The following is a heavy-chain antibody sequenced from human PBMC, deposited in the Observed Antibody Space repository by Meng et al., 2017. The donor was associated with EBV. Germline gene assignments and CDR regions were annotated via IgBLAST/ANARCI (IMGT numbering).Heavy chain of an antibody. Sequence: VQQVRTGGGVKKPGAPVKVPCKAFGYTFTSDGISWVRQAPGQGLEWMGWISAYNGNTNYAQKLQGRVTMTTDTSTSTAYMELRSLRSDDTAVYYCARGLDYFDYWGQGTLVTVSS. CDR2: ISAYNGNT. CDR3: ARGLDYFDY. V-gene: IGHV1-18*01. J-gene: IGHJ4*02. CDR1: GYTFTSDG.